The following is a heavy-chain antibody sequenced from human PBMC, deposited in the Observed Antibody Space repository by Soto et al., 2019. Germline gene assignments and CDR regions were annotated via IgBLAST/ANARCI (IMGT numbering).Heavy chain of an antibody. CDR3: ARNEGSGMDV. CDR1: GFTFSSYV. V-gene: IGHV3-74*01. J-gene: IGHJ6*02. D-gene: IGHD3-10*01. CDR2: INSDGSST. Sequence: GGSLRLACAASGFTFSSYVMDWVHQAPGKGLVWVSRINSDGSSTSYADSVKGRFTISRDNAKNTLYLQMNSLRAEDTAVYYCARNEGSGMDVWGQRTTVTVSS.